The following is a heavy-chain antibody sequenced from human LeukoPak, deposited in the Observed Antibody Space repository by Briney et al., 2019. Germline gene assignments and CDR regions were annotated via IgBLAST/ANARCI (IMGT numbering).Heavy chain of an antibody. CDR3: AKKLGRTNYGLSNY. V-gene: IGHV3-23*01. D-gene: IGHD1-7*01. Sequence: GGSLRLSCAASGFTFSSYAMSWVRQAPGKGLEWVSAISSSGGSTYYADSVKGRFTISRDNSKNTLYLQMNSLRAEDTAVYYCAKKLGRTNYGLSNYWGQGTLVTVSS. CDR2: ISSSGGST. J-gene: IGHJ4*02. CDR1: GFTFSSYA.